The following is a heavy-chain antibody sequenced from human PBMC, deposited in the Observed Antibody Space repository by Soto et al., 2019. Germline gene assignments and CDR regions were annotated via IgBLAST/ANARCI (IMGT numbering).Heavy chain of an antibody. Sequence: SETLSLTCAVYGGSFSGYYWSWIRQPPGKGLEWIGEINHSGSTNYNPSLKSRVTISVDTSKNQFSLKLSSVTAADTAVYYCASRSRYRDGYFDYWGQGTLVTVSS. D-gene: IGHD5-18*01. J-gene: IGHJ4*02. V-gene: IGHV4-34*01. CDR3: ASRSRYRDGYFDY. CDR2: INHSGST. CDR1: GGSFSGYY.